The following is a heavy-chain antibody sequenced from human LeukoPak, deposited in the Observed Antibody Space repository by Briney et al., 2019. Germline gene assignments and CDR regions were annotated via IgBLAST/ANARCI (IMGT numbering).Heavy chain of an antibody. CDR1: GGTFSSYA. CDR3: ARGHGDYSGVYYGMDV. V-gene: IGHV1-69*13. Sequence: GASVTVSFTASGGTFSSYAISWVRQAPGQGLEWMGGIIPIFGTANYAQKFQGRVTITADESTSTAYMELSSLRSEDTAVYYCARGHGDYSGVYYGMDVWGQGTTVTVSS. CDR2: IIPIFGTA. J-gene: IGHJ6*02. D-gene: IGHD4-17*01.